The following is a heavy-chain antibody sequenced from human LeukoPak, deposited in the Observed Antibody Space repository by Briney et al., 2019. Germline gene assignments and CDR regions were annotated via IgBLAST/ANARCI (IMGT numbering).Heavy chain of an antibody. J-gene: IGHJ6*04. D-gene: IGHD3-9*01. CDR3: AKDAGITIIYGNYYGMDV. V-gene: IGHV3-30*18. Sequence: GGSLRLSCAASGFTFSNYGMHWVRQAPGKGLEWVAIISYDGSDKYYADSGKGRFTISRDNSKNTLFLQMNSLRPEDTAVYYCAKDAGITIIYGNYYGMDVWGKGTTVTVSS. CDR2: ISYDGSDK. CDR1: GFTFSNYG.